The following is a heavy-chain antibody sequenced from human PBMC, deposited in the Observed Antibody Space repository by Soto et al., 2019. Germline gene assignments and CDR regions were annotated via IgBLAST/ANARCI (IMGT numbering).Heavy chain of an antibody. D-gene: IGHD2-15*01. Sequence: SETLSLTCTVSGGSISSYYWSWIRQPPGKGLEWIGYIYYSGSTNYNPSLKSRVTISVDTSKNQFSLKLSSVTAADTAVYYCARGGYGGNDYWGQGTLVTVSS. V-gene: IGHV4-59*12. CDR2: IYYSGST. CDR3: ARGGYGGNDY. J-gene: IGHJ4*02. CDR1: GGSISSYY.